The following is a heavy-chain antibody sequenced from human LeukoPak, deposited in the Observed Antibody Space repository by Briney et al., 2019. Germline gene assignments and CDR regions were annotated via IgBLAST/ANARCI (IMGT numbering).Heavy chain of an antibody. CDR3: ARGDYDYVWGTYTQYY. Sequence: ASVKVSCKASGYTFTNYAMHWVRQAPGQRLEWMGWINAGNGNTKYSQEFQGRVTITRDTSASTAYMELSSLRSEDMAVYYCARGDYDYVWGTYTQYYWGQGTLVTVSS. J-gene: IGHJ4*02. D-gene: IGHD3-16*01. CDR1: GYTFTNYA. CDR2: INAGNGNT. V-gene: IGHV1-3*03.